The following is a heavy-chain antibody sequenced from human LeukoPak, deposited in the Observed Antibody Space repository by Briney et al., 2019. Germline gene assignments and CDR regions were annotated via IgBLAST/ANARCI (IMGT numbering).Heavy chain of an antibody. V-gene: IGHV1-69*04. D-gene: IGHD6-19*01. CDR2: IIPIFGIA. CDR3: AVRKGEAVAGTGINWFDP. Sequence: ASVKVPCKVSGGTFSSYAISWVRQAPGQGLEWMGRIIPIFGIANYAQKFQGRVTITADKSTSTAYMELSSLRSEDTAVYYCAVRKGEAVAGTGINWFDPWGQGTLVTVSS. J-gene: IGHJ5*02. CDR1: GGTFSSYA.